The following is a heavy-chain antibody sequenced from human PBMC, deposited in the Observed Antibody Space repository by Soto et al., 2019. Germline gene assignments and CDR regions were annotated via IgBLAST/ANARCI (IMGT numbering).Heavy chain of an antibody. Sequence: EVQLVESGGGLVQPGGSLRLSCAASGFTFSVYDMHWVRQAPGKGLEWVSAIGTQHDTYYPDSVKGRCTIPRENAKNSFDLQMNSLRAGGTGVYYGARHASYWHGGGGWFDPWGQGTLVTVSS. CDR2: IGTQHDT. D-gene: IGHD2-8*02. J-gene: IGHJ5*02. V-gene: IGHV3-13*01. CDR1: GFTFSVYD. CDR3: ARHASYWHGGGGWFDP.